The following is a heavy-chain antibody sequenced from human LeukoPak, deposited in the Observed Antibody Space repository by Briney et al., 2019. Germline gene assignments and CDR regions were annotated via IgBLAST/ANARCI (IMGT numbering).Heavy chain of an antibody. D-gene: IGHD6-13*01. V-gene: IGHV1-69*13. CDR2: IIPIFGTA. J-gene: IGHJ4*02. CDR3: ARGGIAASFNYFDY. CDR1: GGTFSSYA. Sequence: ASVKVSCKASGGTFSSYAISWVRQAPGQGLEWMGGIIPIFGTANYAQKFQGRVTITADESTSTAYMELSSLRSEDTAVFYCARGGIAASFNYFDYWGQGTLVTVSS.